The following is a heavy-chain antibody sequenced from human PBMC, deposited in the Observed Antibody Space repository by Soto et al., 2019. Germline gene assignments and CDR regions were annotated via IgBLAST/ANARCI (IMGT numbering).Heavy chain of an antibody. CDR3: ARGAYSNYAHY. CDR1: GFTFSSYG. CDR2: IWYDGSNK. Sequence: QVQLVESGGGVVQPGRSLRLSCAASGFTFSSYGMHWVRQAPGKGLEWVAVIWYDGSNKYYADSVKGRFTISRDNSKNTLYLQMTSLRAEDTAVYYCARGAYSNYAHYCGQGTLVTVSS. J-gene: IGHJ4*02. V-gene: IGHV3-33*01. D-gene: IGHD4-4*01.